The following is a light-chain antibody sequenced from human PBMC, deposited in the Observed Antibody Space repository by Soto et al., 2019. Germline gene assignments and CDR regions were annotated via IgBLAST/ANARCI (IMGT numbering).Light chain of an antibody. J-gene: IGLJ1*01. CDR3: QSYDSSLSGSRV. CDR1: SSNIGAGYD. Sequence: QSVLPQPPSVSGAPGQRVTISCPGSSSNIGAGYDVHWYQQLPGTAPKLLIYHNSNRPSGVPDRFSGSKSGTSASLAITGLQAEDEADYYCQSYDSSLSGSRVFGTGTKVTVL. CDR2: HNS. V-gene: IGLV1-40*01.